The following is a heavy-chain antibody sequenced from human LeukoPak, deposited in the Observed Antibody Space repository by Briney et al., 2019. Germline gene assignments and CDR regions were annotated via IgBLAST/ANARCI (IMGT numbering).Heavy chain of an antibody. Sequence: SETLSLTCTVSGYSISSGYYWGWIRQSPGKGLEWIGSIYHSGSTYYNPSLKSRVTISVDTSKNQFSLKLSSVTAADTAVYYCASKYCSSTSCYLVYWGQGTLVTVSS. D-gene: IGHD2-2*01. J-gene: IGHJ4*02. CDR1: GYSISSGYY. CDR3: ASKYCSSTSCYLVY. V-gene: IGHV4-38-2*02. CDR2: IYHSGST.